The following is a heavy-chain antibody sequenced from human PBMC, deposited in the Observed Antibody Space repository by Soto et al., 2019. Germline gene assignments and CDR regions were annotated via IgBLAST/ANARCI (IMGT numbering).Heavy chain of an antibody. CDR2: IYYSGST. CDR3: ARGLSGYGDYGFHSHLDY. Sequence: PSETLSLTCTVSGGSISSGGYYWSWIRQHPGKGLEWIGYIYYSGSTYYNPSLKSRVTTSVDTSKNQFSLKLSSVTAADTAVYNCARGLSGYGDYGFHSHLDYWGQGTLVTVSS. V-gene: IGHV4-31*03. CDR1: GGSISSGGYY. D-gene: IGHD4-17*01. J-gene: IGHJ4*02.